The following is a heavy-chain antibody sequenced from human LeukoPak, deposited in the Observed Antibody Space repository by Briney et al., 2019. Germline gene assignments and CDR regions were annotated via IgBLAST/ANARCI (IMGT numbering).Heavy chain of an antibody. Sequence: SGGSLRLSCAASGFTFSSYDMHWVRQATGKGLEWVSAIGTAGDTYYPGSVKGRFTISRENAKNSLYLQMNSLRAGDTAVYYCARDLEDGGFDYWGQGTLVTVSS. CDR1: GFTFSSYD. CDR2: IGTAGDT. CDR3: ARDLEDGGFDY. V-gene: IGHV3-13*01. J-gene: IGHJ4*02.